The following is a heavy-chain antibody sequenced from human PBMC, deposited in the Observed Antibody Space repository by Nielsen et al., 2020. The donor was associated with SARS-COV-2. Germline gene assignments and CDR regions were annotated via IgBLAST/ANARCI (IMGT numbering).Heavy chain of an antibody. CDR1: GFTFSSYG. V-gene: IGHV3-30*18. CDR3: AKGHSGSYSDY. J-gene: IGHJ4*02. Sequence: GGSLRLSCAASGFTFSSYGMHWVRQAPGKGLEWVAVISYDGSNKYYADSVKGRFTISRDNSKNTLYLQMNSLRAEDTAVYYCAKGHSGSYSDYWGQGTLVTVSS. CDR2: ISYDGSNK. D-gene: IGHD1-26*01.